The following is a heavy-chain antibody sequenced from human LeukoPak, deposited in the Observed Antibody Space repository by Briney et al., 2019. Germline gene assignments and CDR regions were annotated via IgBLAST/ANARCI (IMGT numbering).Heavy chain of an antibody. CDR3: ATLYSGWYYFDY. J-gene: IGHJ4*02. V-gene: IGHV1-24*01. Sequence: ASVKVSCKASGYTFTSYYMHWVRQAPGQGLEWMGGFDPEDGETIYAQKFQGRVTMTEDTSTDTACMELSSLRSEDTAVYYCATLYSGWYYFDYWGQGTLVTVSS. CDR1: GYTFTSYY. CDR2: FDPEDGET. D-gene: IGHD6-19*01.